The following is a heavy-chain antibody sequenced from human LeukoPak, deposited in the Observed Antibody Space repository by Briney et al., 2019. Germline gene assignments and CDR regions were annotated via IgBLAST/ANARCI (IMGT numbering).Heavy chain of an antibody. CDR1: GYSISSGYY. V-gene: IGHV4-38-2*02. D-gene: IGHD5-18*01. CDR2: IYHSGST. J-gene: IGHJ4*02. Sequence: SETLSLTCTVSGYSISSGYYWGWIRQPPGKGLEWIGSIYHSGSTYYNPSLKSRVTISVDTSKNQFSLKLSSVTAADTAVYYCARGSEDTDDFDYWGQGTLVAVSS. CDR3: ARGSEDTDDFDY.